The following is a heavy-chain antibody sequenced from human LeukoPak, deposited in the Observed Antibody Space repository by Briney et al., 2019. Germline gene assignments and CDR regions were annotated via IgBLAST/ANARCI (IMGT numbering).Heavy chain of an antibody. CDR3: ARGIFYGGRNQYIWFDL. CDR2: VSHSGSS. J-gene: IGHJ5*02. Sequence: PSETLSLTCAVYGGPFRGFFWSWIRQAPGKGLEWIGEVSHSGSSNYNPSLKSRINISLDTSKSQFSLRLTSVTAADTAVYYCARGIFYGGRNQYIWFDLWGQGTLVTVSS. CDR1: GGPFRGFF. V-gene: IGHV4-34*01. D-gene: IGHD4-23*01.